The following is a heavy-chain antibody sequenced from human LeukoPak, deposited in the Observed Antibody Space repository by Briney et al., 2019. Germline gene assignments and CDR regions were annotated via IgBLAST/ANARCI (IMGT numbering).Heavy chain of an antibody. Sequence: SGGSLRLSCAASGFTFSSYAMHWVRQAPGKGLEYVSATSNNGGSTYYANSVKGRFTISRDNSKNTLYLQMGSLRAEDMAVYYCARAMIGRGYSSSWTPNDAFDIWGQGTMVTVSS. CDR3: ARAMIGRGYSSSWTPNDAFDI. V-gene: IGHV3-64*01. CDR1: GFTFSSYA. D-gene: IGHD6-13*01. J-gene: IGHJ3*02. CDR2: TSNNGGST.